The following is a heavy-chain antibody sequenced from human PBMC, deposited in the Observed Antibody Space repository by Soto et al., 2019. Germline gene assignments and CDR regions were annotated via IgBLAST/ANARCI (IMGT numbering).Heavy chain of an antibody. J-gene: IGHJ4*02. CDR3: ARDRYSRYYYDSSGYYYHYFDY. CDR2: ISYDGSNK. Sequence: PGGSLRLSCAASGFTFSSHAMHWVRQAPGKGLEWVAVISYDGSNKYYADSVKGRFTISRDNSKNTLYLQMNSLRAEDTAVYYCARDRYSRYYYDSSGYYYHYFDYWGQGTLVTVSS. CDR1: GFTFSSHA. D-gene: IGHD3-22*01. V-gene: IGHV3-30-3*01.